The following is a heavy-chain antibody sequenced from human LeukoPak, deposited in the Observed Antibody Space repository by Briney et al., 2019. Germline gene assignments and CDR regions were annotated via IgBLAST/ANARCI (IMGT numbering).Heavy chain of an antibody. CDR2: VFHTGTT. Sequence: SETLSLTCTVSGGSISNDYWSWIRLPPGKGLEWIGYVFHTGTTNYNPSLESRATVSVDTSNNQFSLELTFVTAADTAVYFCARNRVLRYFQWLPFDSWGQGTLVTVSS. CDR1: GGSISNDY. CDR3: ARNRVLRYFQWLPFDS. V-gene: IGHV4-59*01. D-gene: IGHD3-9*01. J-gene: IGHJ4*02.